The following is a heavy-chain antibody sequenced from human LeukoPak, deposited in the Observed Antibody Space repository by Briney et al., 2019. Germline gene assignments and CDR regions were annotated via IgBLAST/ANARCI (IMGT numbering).Heavy chain of an antibody. D-gene: IGHD3-22*01. J-gene: IGHJ4*02. CDR3: ARHPYYYDSSGYLT. CDR2: INHSGST. CDR1: GGSFSGYY. V-gene: IGHV4-34*01. Sequence: PSETLSLTCAVYGGSFSGYYWSWIRQPPGKGLEWIGEINHSGSTNYNPSLKSRVTISVDTSKNQFSLKLSSVTAADTAVYYCARHPYYYDSSGYLTWGQGTLVTVSS.